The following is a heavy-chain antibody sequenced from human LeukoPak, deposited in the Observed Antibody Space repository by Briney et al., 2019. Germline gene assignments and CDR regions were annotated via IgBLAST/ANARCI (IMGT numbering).Heavy chain of an antibody. J-gene: IGHJ3*02. CDR2: ISHDGSNK. CDR3: AKDMYSSDWADAFDI. V-gene: IGHV3-30*18. D-gene: IGHD6-19*01. CDR1: GFAFRTYG. Sequence: GGCLRLSCEASGFAFRTYGMHWVRQAPGKGLEWVAVISHDGSNKYYADSVKGRFTISRENSRNTVFLQMNSLRPEDTAVYYCAKDMYSSDWADAFDIWGQGTMVTISS.